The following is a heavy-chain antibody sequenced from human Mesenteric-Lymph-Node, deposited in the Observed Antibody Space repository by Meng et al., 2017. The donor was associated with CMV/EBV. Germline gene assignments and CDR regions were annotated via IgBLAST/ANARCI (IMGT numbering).Heavy chain of an antibody. V-gene: IGHV1-69*05. J-gene: IGHJ5*02. CDR3: AKDSPLWSGYPSRFDP. Sequence: SVKVSCKASGGTFSSYAISWVRQAPGQGLEWMGGIIPIFGTANYAQKFQGRVTITTDESTSTAYMELSSLRSEDTAVYYCAKDSPLWSGYPSRFDPWGQGTLVTVSS. CDR1: GGTFSSYA. CDR2: IIPIFGTA. D-gene: IGHD3-3*01.